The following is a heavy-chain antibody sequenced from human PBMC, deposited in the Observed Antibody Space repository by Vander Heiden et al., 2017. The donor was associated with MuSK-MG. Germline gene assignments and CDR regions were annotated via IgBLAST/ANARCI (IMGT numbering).Heavy chain of an antibody. CDR2: ISYSGST. J-gene: IGHJ6*02. V-gene: IGHV4-59*08. Sequence: QVQMQPSGPGPVKPSKNLFLTVTVPVVSITTEYWSWTRLPPGKAQTWIEYISYSGSTKYSPSLESRVTISADTSKNQFSLKLNSVTAADTAIYYCARLTSGDSPYYFYYGLDVWGQGTTVTVSS. CDR3: ARLTSGDSPYYFYYGLDV. D-gene: IGHD2-2*01. CDR1: VVSITTEY.